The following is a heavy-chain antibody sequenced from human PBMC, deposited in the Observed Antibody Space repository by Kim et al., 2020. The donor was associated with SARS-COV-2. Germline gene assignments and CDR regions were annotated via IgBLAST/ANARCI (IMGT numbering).Heavy chain of an antibody. CDR2: ISANGDSS. CDR3: ARWRGVYYYSLDV. V-gene: IGHV3-23*01. CDR1: GFPLRNYA. Sequence: GGSLRLSCSASGFPLRNYAMSWVRQAPGKGLEWLSAISANGDSSSYADSVKGRFTIYRDNSENTLYLQMNFLGADDTALYYCARWRGVYYYSLDVWGQGTTVTVSS. J-gene: IGHJ6*02. D-gene: IGHD2-15*01.